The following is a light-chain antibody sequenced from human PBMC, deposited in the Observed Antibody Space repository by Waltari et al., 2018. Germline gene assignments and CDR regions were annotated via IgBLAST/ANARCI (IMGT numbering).Light chain of an antibody. V-gene: IGKV3-20*01. CDR1: QSLSRA. CDR2: DAS. J-gene: IGKJ1*01. CDR3: QHYVRLPAT. Sequence: EIVLTQSPGTLSLSPGARATLSCRASQSLSRALAWYQQQPGQAPSLLIYDASRRATGIPDRFSGSGSGTDFSLTITRLEPEDFAVYYCQHYVRLPATFGQGTKVEIK.